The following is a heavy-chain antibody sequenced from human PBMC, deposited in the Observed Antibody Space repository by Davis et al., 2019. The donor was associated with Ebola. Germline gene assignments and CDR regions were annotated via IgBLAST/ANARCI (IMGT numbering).Heavy chain of an antibody. Sequence: GESLKISCAASGFTFDDYAMHWVRQAPGKGLEWVSLISGDGGSTYYADSVKGRFTISRDNSKNSLYLQMNSLRAEDTAVYYCARGGYCSGGSCYAPHFDYWGQGTLVTVSS. D-gene: IGHD2-15*01. CDR1: GFTFDDYA. V-gene: IGHV3-43*02. CDR3: ARGGYCSGGSCYAPHFDY. J-gene: IGHJ4*02. CDR2: ISGDGGST.